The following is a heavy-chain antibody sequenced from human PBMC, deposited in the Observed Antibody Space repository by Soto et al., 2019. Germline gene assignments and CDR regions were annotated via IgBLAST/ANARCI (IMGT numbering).Heavy chain of an antibody. CDR1: GFTFDDYA. V-gene: IGHV3-43D*04. J-gene: IGHJ4*02. Sequence: EVQLVESGGVVVQPGGSLRLSCAASGFTFDDYAMHWVRQAPGKGLEWVSLISWDGGSTYYADSVKGRFTISRDNSKNSLYLQMNSLRAEDTALYYCAKGYSPYSSSSHFDYWGQGTLVTVSS. CDR2: ISWDGGST. D-gene: IGHD6-6*01. CDR3: AKGYSPYSSSSHFDY.